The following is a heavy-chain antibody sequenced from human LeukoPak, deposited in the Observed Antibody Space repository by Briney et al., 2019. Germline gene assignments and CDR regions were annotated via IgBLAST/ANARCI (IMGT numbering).Heavy chain of an antibody. CDR2: IFAGGTT. J-gene: IGHJ4*02. CDR3: ARGGNTHGLPILLDD. D-gene: IGHD1-26*01. Sequence: PSETLSLTCVVSGYSITSHYWSWIRQSPGKGLEWIGNIFAGGTTNYNPSLKSRVSISMDTSKNQFSLKMTSVTAADTAVYYCARGGNTHGLPILLDDWGQGTLVTVSS. CDR1: GYSITSHY. V-gene: IGHV4-59*11.